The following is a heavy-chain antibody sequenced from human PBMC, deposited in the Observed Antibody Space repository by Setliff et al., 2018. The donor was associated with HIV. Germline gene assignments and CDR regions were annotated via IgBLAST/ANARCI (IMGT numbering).Heavy chain of an antibody. J-gene: IGHJ5*02. CDR1: GYTFISYG. V-gene: IGHV1-18*01. Sequence: ASVKVSCKASGYTFISYGVSWVRQAPGQGLEWMGWISVKNGNTNYAQKFQGRVTMTTDTSTSTAYMELSRLRSDDTAVYYCARALFGESYNWFDPWGQGTLVTVSS. D-gene: IGHD3-10*02. CDR3: ARALFGESYNWFDP. CDR2: ISVKNGNT.